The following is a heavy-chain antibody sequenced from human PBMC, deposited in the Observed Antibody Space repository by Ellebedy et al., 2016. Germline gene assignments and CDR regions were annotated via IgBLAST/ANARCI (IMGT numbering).Heavy chain of an antibody. CDR1: GYTFTAYY. CDR2: INPNSGGT. Sequence: ASVKVSCXASGYTFTAYYMHWVRQAPGQGLEWMGWINPNSGGTNYAQKFQGRVTMTRDTSISTASMELMRLRSDDTAVYYCARVGNPNVSQGYSSTWTRNHYYGMDVWGQGTTVTVSS. CDR3: ARVGNPNVSQGYSSTWTRNHYYGMDV. D-gene: IGHD2-2*01. V-gene: IGHV1-2*02. J-gene: IGHJ6*02.